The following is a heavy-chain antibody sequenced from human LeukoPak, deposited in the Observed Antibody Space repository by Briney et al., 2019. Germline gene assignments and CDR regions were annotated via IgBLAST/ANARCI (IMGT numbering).Heavy chain of an antibody. CDR1: GFTFSSYA. CDR2: ISGSGGST. J-gene: IGHJ4*02. Sequence: PGGSLRLSCAASGFTFSSYAMSWVRQAPGKGLEWVSAISGSGGSTYYADSVKGRFTISRDNSKNTLYLQMNSLRAEDTAVYYCAFSKTDSSGYYSYYFDYWGQGTLVTVSS. CDR3: AFSKTDSSGYYSYYFDY. V-gene: IGHV3-23*01. D-gene: IGHD3-22*01.